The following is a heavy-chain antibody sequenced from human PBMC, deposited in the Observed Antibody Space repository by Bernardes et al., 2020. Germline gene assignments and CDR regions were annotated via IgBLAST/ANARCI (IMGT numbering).Heavy chain of an antibody. V-gene: IGHV4-39*01. J-gene: IGHJ6*02. Sequence: SETLSLTCTVSGGSISSSSYYWGWIRQPPGKGLEWIGSIYYSGSTYYNPSLKSRVTISVDTSNNQFSLKLSSVTAADTAVYYCARPPRYCGGDCYQEGGMDVWGQGTTVTVSS. CDR1: GGSISSSSYY. CDR2: IYYSGST. CDR3: ARPPRYCGGDCYQEGGMDV. D-gene: IGHD2-21*01.